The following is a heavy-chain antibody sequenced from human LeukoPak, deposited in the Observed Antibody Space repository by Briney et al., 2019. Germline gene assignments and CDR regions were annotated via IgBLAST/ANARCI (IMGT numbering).Heavy chain of an antibody. Sequence: ASVKVSCKASGYTFTSYGISWVRQAPGQGLEWMGWINPNSGGTNYAQKFQGRVTMTRDTSISTAYMELSRLRSDDTAVYYCARLHCSSTSCNSPWGQGTLVTVSS. CDR2: INPNSGGT. J-gene: IGHJ5*02. CDR3: ARLHCSSTSCNSP. CDR1: GYTFTSYG. V-gene: IGHV1-2*02. D-gene: IGHD2-2*02.